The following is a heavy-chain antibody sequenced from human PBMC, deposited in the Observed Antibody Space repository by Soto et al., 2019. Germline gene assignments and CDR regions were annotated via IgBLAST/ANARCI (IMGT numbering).Heavy chain of an antibody. D-gene: IGHD3-3*01. CDR2: IYYGGST. CDR3: ARGRITIFGVVNYYYGMDV. V-gene: IGHV4-61*01. J-gene: IGHJ6*02. CDR1: DVPVSSYRYY. Sequence: AETLSLTCPVSDVPVSSYRYYWSCIRPPPGKGLEWIVDIYYGGSTNYNPSLKSRATISVDTSKNRFSLRLSSVGAADTAVYYCARGRITIFGVVNYYYGMDVWGQGTTVTVSS.